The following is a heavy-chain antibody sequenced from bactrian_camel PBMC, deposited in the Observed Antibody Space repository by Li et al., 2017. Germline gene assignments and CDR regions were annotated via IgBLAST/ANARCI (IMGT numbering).Heavy chain of an antibody. D-gene: IGHD2*01. CDR2: IDSDGRT. CDR3: AMGSKWSEYSRVINS. Sequence: DVQLVESGGGSVQAGGSLRLSCAASGYVFDDRCVGWFRQAPGKEREGVASIDSDGRTEYADSLKGRFTISRDNAKNTVYLQLASLKSEDTAVYFCAMGSKWSEYSRVINSWGQGTQVTVS. CDR1: GYVFDDRC. J-gene: IGHJ6*01. V-gene: IGHV3S66*01.